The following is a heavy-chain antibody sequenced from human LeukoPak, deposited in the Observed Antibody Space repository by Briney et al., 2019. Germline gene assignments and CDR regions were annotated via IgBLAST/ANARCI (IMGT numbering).Heavy chain of an antibody. CDR3: ARVGTVAGTFIFRY. Sequence: ASVKVSCKASGYTFTSYDINWLRQATGQGLEWMGWMNPNSGNTGYAQKFQGRVTITRNTSISTAYMELSSLRSEDTAVYYCARVGTVAGTFIFRYWGQGTLVTVSS. V-gene: IGHV1-8*03. D-gene: IGHD6-19*01. CDR1: GYTFTSYD. J-gene: IGHJ4*02. CDR2: MNPNSGNT.